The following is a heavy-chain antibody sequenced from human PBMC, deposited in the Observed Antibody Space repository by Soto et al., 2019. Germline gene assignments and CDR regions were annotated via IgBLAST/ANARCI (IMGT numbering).Heavy chain of an antibody. CDR1: GFTFSSYS. Sequence: GGSLRLSCAASGFTFSSYSMNWVRQAPGKGLEWVSSISSSSSYIYYADSVKGRFTISRDNAKNSLYLQMNSLRAEDTAVYYCARAAGRFYNSSGPHSETAPGGFDYWGQGTLVTSPQ. CDR3: ARAAGRFYNSSGPHSETAPGGFDY. V-gene: IGHV3-21*01. D-gene: IGHD6-19*01. J-gene: IGHJ4*02. CDR2: ISSSSSYI.